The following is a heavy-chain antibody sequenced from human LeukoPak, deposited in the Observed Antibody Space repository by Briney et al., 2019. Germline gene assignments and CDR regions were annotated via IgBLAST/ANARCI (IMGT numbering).Heavy chain of an antibody. CDR3: ARKGHNYGYFDY. CDR1: GFTFSDYY. CDR2: MSSSSNYM. V-gene: IGHV3-11*03. J-gene: IGHJ4*02. D-gene: IGHD5-24*01. Sequence: GGSLRLSCAASGFTFSDYYMIWIRQAPGKGLEWVSYMSSSSNYMNYAESVKGRFTISRDNAKNSLYLQMNSLRAEDTAVYFCARKGHNYGYFDYWGQGTLVTVSS.